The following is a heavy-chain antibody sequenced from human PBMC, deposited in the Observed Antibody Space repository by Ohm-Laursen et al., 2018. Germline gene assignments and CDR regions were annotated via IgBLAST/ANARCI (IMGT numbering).Heavy chain of an antibody. J-gene: IGHJ3*02. Sequence: SSVKVSCKTSGSTFINYDIHWVRQASGQGLEWMGWMNPKSGDTGYAHKFQGRVTMARNASISTANMEMSSLRSEDTAVYYCARGRLSGTRRALDIWGQGTMVTVSS. CDR2: MNPKSGDT. CDR3: ARGRLSGTRRALDI. CDR1: GSTFINYD. V-gene: IGHV1-8*01. D-gene: IGHD1-7*01.